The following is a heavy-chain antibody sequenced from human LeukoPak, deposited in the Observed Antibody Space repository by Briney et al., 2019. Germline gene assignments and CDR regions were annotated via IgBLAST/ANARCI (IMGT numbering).Heavy chain of an antibody. V-gene: IGHV4-4*07. D-gene: IGHD3-3*01. CDR2: IYTSGST. CDR3: ARDGANFWSGCLFDY. J-gene: IGHJ4*02. CDR1: GGSISSYY. Sequence: PSETLSLTCTVSGGSISSYYWNWIRQPAGKGLEWIGRIYTSGSTNYNPSLKSRVTMSIDPSKNQFSLKLSSVTAADTAVYYCARDGANFWSGCLFDYWGQGTLVTVSS.